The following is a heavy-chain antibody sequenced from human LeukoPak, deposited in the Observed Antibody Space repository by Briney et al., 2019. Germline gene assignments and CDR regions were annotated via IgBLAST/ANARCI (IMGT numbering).Heavy chain of an antibody. CDR1: GSTLTELS. CDR3: ATACTNGVCYASYYFDY. Sequence: ASVKVSCKVSGSTLTELSMHWVRQAPGKGLEWMGGFDPEDGETIYAQKFQGRVPMTEDTSTDTAYMELSSLRSEDTAVYYCATACTNGVCYASYYFDYWGQGTLVTVSS. CDR2: FDPEDGET. V-gene: IGHV1-24*01. J-gene: IGHJ4*02. D-gene: IGHD2-8*01.